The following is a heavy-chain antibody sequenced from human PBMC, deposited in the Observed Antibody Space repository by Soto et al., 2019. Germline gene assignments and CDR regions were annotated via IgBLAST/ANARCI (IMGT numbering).Heavy chain of an antibody. Sequence: SLRLSCAASGFTFSSYAMHWVRQAPGKGLEWVAVISYDGSNKNYADSVKGRFTISRDNSKNTLYLQMNSLRAEDTAVYYCARGPYSNYVGPCYFDYWGQGTLVTVSS. CDR3: ARGPYSNYVGPCYFDY. CDR1: GFTFSSYA. V-gene: IGHV3-30-3*01. CDR2: ISYDGSNK. D-gene: IGHD4-4*01. J-gene: IGHJ4*02.